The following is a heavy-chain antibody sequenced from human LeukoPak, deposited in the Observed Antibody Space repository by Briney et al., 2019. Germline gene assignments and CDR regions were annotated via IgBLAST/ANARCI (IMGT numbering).Heavy chain of an antibody. CDR3: ARSVVTTPSNYFDY. D-gene: IGHD4-23*01. J-gene: IGHJ4*02. CDR2: IIPIFGTA. V-gene: IGHV1-69*13. CDR1: GGTFTSYA. Sequence: ASVKVSCKASGGTFTSYAISWVRQAPGHGLEWMGGIIPIFGTANYAQKFQGRVTITADESTSTAYMELSSLRSEDTAVYYCARSVVTTPSNYFDYWGQGTLVTVSS.